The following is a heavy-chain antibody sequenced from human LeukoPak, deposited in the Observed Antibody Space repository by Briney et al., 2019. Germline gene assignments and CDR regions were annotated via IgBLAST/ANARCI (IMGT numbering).Heavy chain of an antibody. J-gene: IGHJ1*01. CDR1: GGSISSYY. CDR3: ARDDRSVSSGYPEYFQH. D-gene: IGHD3-22*01. V-gene: IGHV4-59*01. Sequence: SETLSLTCTVSGGSISSYYWSWIRQPPGKGLEWIGYIYYSGSTNYNPSLKSRVTISVDTSKNQFSLKLSSVTAADTAVYYCARDDRSVSSGYPEYFQHWGQGTLVTVSS. CDR2: IYYSGST.